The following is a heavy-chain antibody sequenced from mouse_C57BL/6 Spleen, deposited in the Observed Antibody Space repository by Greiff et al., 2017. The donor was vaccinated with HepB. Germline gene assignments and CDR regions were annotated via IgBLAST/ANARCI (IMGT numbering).Heavy chain of an antibody. CDR1: GYTFTDYE. CDR2: IDPETGGT. J-gene: IGHJ4*01. V-gene: IGHV1-15*01. Sequence: VQLQESGAELVRPGASVTLSCKASGYTFTDYEMHWVKQTPVHGLEWIGAIDPETGGTAYNQKFKGKAILTADKSSSTAYMELRSLTSEDSAVYYCTRWEFSTTVVHPMDYWGQGTSVTVSS. D-gene: IGHD1-1*01. CDR3: TRWEFSTTVVHPMDY.